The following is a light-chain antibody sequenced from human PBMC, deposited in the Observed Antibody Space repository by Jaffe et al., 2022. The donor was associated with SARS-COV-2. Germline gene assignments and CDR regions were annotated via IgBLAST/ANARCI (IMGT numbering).Light chain of an antibody. CDR1: SSNIGSNA. J-gene: IGLJ3*02. CDR3: GAWDGSLNGWV. Sequence: QSVVTQPPSASGTPGQRVTFSCSGSSSNIGSNAVSWYQQLPGTAPKLLIYSNNQRPSGVPDRFSGSKSGTSASLAISGLQSEDEADYFCGAWDGSLNGWVFGGGTRLTVL. CDR2: SNN. V-gene: IGLV1-44*01.